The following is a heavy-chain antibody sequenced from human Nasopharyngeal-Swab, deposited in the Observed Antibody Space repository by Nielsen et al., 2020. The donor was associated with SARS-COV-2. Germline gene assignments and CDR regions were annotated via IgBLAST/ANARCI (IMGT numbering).Heavy chain of an antibody. CDR3: ARSQYCSGGSCYSGNWFDP. D-gene: IGHD2-15*01. V-gene: IGHV1-18*01. CDR2: TSAYNGNT. J-gene: IGHJ5*02. Sequence: WVRQAPGQGLEWMGWTSAYNGNTNYAQKLQGRVTMTTDASTSTAYMELRSLRSDDTAVYYCARSQYCSGGSCYSGNWFDPWGQGTLVTVSS.